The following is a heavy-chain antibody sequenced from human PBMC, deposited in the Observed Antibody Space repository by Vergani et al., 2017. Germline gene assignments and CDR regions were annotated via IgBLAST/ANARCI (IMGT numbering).Heavy chain of an antibody. Sequence: EVHLEESGGGLVQPGGSLRLSCAASGFTFGDYYMAWIRLAPGKGLDWVASIKRDGTETFYVDSVKGRVTISRDNSKNTLSLQMNSLTAEDTAIYYCAGPQGTSAYYYGGFDYWGQGILVTVSS. CDR2: IKRDGTET. CDR1: GFTFGDYY. J-gene: IGHJ4*02. D-gene: IGHD3-22*01. CDR3: AGPQGTSAYYYGGFDY. V-gene: IGHV3-7*03.